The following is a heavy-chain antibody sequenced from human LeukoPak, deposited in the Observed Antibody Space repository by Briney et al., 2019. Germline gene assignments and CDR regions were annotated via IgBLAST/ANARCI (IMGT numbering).Heavy chain of an antibody. V-gene: IGHV4-59*01. CDR1: GGSISSYY. CDR2: IYYSGST. CDR3: ASGGGDFCSGGSCYSWFDP. Sequence: PSETLSLTCTVSGGSISSYYWSWIRQPPGKGLEWIGYIYYSGSTNYNPSLKSRVTISVDTSKNQFSLKLNSVTAADTAVYYCASGGGDFCSGGSCYSWFDPWGQGTLVTVSS. D-gene: IGHD2-15*01. J-gene: IGHJ5*02.